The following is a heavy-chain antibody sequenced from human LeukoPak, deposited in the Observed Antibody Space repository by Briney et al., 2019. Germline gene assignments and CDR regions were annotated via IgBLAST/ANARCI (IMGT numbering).Heavy chain of an antibody. J-gene: IGHJ3*02. CDR1: GFTFSGSA. V-gene: IGHV3-73*01. CDR3: AKVHSSGWRDAFDI. Sequence: GGSLRLSCAASGFTFSGSAMHWVRQASGKGLEWVGRIRSKANSYATAYAASVKGRFTISRDDSKNTAYLQMNSLRAEDTAVYYCAKVHSSGWRDAFDIWGQGTMVTVSS. CDR2: IRSKANSYAT. D-gene: IGHD6-19*01.